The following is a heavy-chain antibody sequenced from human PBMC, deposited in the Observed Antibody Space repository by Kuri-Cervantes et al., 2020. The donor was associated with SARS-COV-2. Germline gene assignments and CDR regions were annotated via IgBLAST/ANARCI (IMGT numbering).Heavy chain of an antibody. J-gene: IGHJ6*02. Sequence: GESLKISCAASGFSVIDSHMNWIRQAPGKGLEYISIFYSGGDIHYADSVKGRFTISRDNSKNTLYLQMNSLRAEDTAVYYCARDENRVVPAAILYYYYYGMDVWGQGTTVTVSS. V-gene: IGHV3-53*01. CDR2: FYSGGDI. CDR3: ARDENRVVPAAILYYYYYGMDV. D-gene: IGHD2-2*01. CDR1: GFSVIDSH.